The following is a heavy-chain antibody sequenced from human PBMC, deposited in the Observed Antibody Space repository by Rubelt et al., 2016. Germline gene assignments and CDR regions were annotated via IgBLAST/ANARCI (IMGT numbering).Heavy chain of an antibody. D-gene: IGHD6-13*01. J-gene: IGHJ6*02. CDR2: IYSGGST. CDR3: ARVTPVGSYSSSWYRSSYYYYGMDV. V-gene: IGHV3-66*01. Sequence: GKGLEWVSVIYSGGSTYYADSVKGRFTISRDNSKNTLYLQMNSLRAEDTAVYYCARVTPVGSYSSSWYRSSYYYYGMDVWGQGTTVTVSS.